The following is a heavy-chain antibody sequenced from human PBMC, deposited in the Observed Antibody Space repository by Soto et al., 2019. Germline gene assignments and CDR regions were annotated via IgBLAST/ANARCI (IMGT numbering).Heavy chain of an antibody. CDR3: ARGPARITIFGVVTPYYFDY. D-gene: IGHD3-3*01. CDR2: IYYSGST. V-gene: IGHV4-59*01. J-gene: IGHJ4*02. CDR1: GGSISSYY. Sequence: SETLSLTCTVSGGSISSYYWSWIRQPPGKGLEWIGYIYYSGSTNYNPSLKSRVTISVDTSKNQFSLKLSSVTAADTAVYYCARGPARITIFGVVTPYYFDYWGQGTLVTVSS.